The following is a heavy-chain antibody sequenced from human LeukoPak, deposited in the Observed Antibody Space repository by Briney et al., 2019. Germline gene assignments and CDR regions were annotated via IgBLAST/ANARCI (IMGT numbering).Heavy chain of an antibody. V-gene: IGHV4-59*08. CDR2: IYYSGST. D-gene: IGHD6-6*01. Sequence: SGTLSLTCTVSGGSMSAYYWTWFRQPPGKGLEWIGYIYYSGSTNYNPSLRSRVTISVDTSNNQFSLKLTSVTAADTAVYYCATIAGSSSYWGQGTLVTVSS. CDR1: GGSMSAYY. CDR3: ATIAGSSSY. J-gene: IGHJ4*02.